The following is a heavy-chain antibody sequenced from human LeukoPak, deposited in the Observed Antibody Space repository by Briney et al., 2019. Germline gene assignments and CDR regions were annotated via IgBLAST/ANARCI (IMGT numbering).Heavy chain of an antibody. V-gene: IGHV3-30*18. CDR1: GFTFSSYG. CDR3: AKEGYSYLFDY. Sequence: GGSLRLSCAASGFTFSSYGMHWVRQAPGKGLEWVAVISYDGSNKYYADSVKGRFTISRDNSKNTLYLQMNSLRAEDTAVYYCAKEGYSYLFDYWGQGILVTVSS. D-gene: IGHD5-18*01. J-gene: IGHJ4*02. CDR2: ISYDGSNK.